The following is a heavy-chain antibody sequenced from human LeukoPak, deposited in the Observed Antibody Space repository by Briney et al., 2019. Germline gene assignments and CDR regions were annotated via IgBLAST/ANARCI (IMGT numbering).Heavy chain of an antibody. CDR1: GFTFSRYW. J-gene: IGHJ4*02. Sequence: GGSLRLSCAASGFTFSRYWMHWVRQAPGKGLVWVSRIDSDESTTSYADSVKGRFTISRDNAKNTLYLQMNSLGAEDTAVYYCARDSSLPDCWGQGTLVTVSS. CDR3: ARDSSLPDC. CDR2: IDSDESTT. V-gene: IGHV3-74*01. D-gene: IGHD6-6*01.